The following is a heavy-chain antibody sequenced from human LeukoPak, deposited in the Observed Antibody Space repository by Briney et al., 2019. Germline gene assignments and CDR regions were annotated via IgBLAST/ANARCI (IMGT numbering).Heavy chain of an antibody. CDR3: ARGGGTAVTGTVIDF. CDR2: ISYDGSDE. D-gene: IGHD1-1*01. J-gene: IGHJ4*02. V-gene: IGHV3-33*05. Sequence: GGSLRLSCAASDVTFSKYGMHWIRQAPAKGLEWVAVISYDGSDEYYADSVKGRFAISRDNSKNTLYLQMNSLRVEDTAVYYCARGGGTAVTGTVIDFWGQGTLVTVSS. CDR1: DVTFSKYG.